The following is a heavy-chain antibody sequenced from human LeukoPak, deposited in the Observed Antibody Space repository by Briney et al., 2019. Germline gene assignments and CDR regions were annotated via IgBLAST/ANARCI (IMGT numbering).Heavy chain of an antibody. J-gene: IGHJ4*02. CDR2: IYPGDSDT. D-gene: IGHD1-26*01. Sequence: GESLKISCKGSGYTFTSYWIGWVRQMPGEGLEWMGIIYPGDSDTRYSPSFQGQVTISADKSISTAYLQWSSLKASDTAMYYCARLRLGGPSVGAIDYWGQGTLVTVSS. CDR3: ARLRLGGPSVGAIDY. V-gene: IGHV5-51*01. CDR1: GYTFTSYW.